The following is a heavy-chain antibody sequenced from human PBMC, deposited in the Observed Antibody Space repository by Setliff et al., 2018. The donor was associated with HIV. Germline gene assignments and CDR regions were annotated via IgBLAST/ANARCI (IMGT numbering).Heavy chain of an antibody. J-gene: IGHJ6*03. CDR2: MSPNSGNT. D-gene: IGHD2-2*01. CDR3: ARCVPHCTSTDCPRSLYYYMDV. Sequence: ASVKVSCKASGYTFTTYDIIWVRQATGQGLEWMGCMSPNSGNTGYAQKCRGRVSMTRNTSIGTADMELSSLRSEDTAVYYCARCVPHCTSTDCPRSLYYYMDVWGKGTTVTVCS. CDR1: GYTFTTYD. V-gene: IGHV1-8*02.